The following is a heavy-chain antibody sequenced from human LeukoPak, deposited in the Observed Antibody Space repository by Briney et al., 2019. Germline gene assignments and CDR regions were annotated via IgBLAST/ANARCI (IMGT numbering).Heavy chain of an antibody. J-gene: IGHJ4*02. Sequence: GASVKVSCKASGYTFTGYFMHWVRQAPGQGLEWMGWINPNSGGTNYAQKFQGRVTMTRDTSIGTAYMELSSLRSDDTAIYFCARGGLQLWFLVDFWGQGALVTVSS. D-gene: IGHD5-18*01. CDR3: ARGGLQLWFLVDF. CDR1: GYTFTGYF. CDR2: INPNSGGT. V-gene: IGHV1-2*02.